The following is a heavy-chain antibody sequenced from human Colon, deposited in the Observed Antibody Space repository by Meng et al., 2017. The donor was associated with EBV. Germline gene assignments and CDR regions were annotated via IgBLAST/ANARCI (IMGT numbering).Heavy chain of an antibody. CDR3: ARVAVGISSFDY. Sequence: QQQRHHSGPGLVTPTHPLSLPCATSGASVSSNSAAWNWIRQSPARGLEWLGRTYYRSKWYNDYAVSVKSRITINPDTSKNQFSLQLNSVTPEDTAVYYCARVAVGISSFDYWGQGTLVTVSS. J-gene: IGHJ4*02. D-gene: IGHD1-26*01. V-gene: IGHV6-1*01. CDR2: TYYRSKWYN. CDR1: GASVSSNSAA.